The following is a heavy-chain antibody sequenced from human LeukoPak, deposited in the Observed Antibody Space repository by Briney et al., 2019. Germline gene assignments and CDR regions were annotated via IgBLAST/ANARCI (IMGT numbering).Heavy chain of an antibody. V-gene: IGHV5-51*01. Sequence: RGESLKISCKDSGYIFSNYWIGWVRQLPGKGLEWMGIIYPGDSLGDSNPRYSPSFQGQVTISADKSISTAYLQWSSLKASDTAMYYCAKAKGSGFTIDYWGQGTLVTVSS. D-gene: IGHD3-22*01. CDR1: GYIFSNYW. J-gene: IGHJ4*02. CDR2: IYPGDSLGDSNP. CDR3: AKAKGSGFTIDY.